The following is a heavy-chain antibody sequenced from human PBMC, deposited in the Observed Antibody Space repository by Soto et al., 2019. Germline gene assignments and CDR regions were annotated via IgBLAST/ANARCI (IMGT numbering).Heavy chain of an antibody. V-gene: IGHV1-69*13. J-gene: IGHJ6*02. D-gene: IGHD3-3*01. CDR1: GGTFSSYA. CDR3: ARDLDFWSGVYYYYGMDV. CDR2: IIPIFGTA. Sequence: ASVKVSCKASGGTFSSYAISWVRQAPGQGLEWMGGIIPIFGTANYAQKFQGRVTITADESTSTAYMELSSLRSEDTAVYYCARDLDFWSGVYYYYGMDVWGQGTTVTVSS.